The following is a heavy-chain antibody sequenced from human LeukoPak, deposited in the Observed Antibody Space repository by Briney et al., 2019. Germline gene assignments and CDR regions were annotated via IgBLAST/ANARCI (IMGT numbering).Heavy chain of an antibody. CDR1: GYSFTSYW. V-gene: IGHV5-51*01. CDR3: ARQSSSWYYFAY. J-gene: IGHJ4*02. D-gene: IGHD6-13*01. Sequence: GESLKISCQGSGYSFTSYWIGYVRQMPGKGLEWMGIIYPGDSDTRYSPSFQGQVTISADKSISTAYLQCSSLKASDTAMYYCARQSSSWYYFAYWGQGTLVTVSS. CDR2: IYPGDSDT.